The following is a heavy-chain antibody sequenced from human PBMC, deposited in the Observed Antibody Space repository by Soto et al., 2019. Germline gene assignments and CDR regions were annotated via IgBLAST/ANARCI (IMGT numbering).Heavy chain of an antibody. J-gene: IGHJ2*01. CDR2: ITGNGIYT. CDR3: VPPRDFDL. CDR1: GFTFSTYA. V-gene: IGHV3-23*01. Sequence: GGSLRLSCAVSGFTFSTYAMSWVRQAPGKGLEWVSAITGNGIYTHYADSVKGRFTISRDNSKSTLFLQMNSLRAEDTAVYYCVPPRDFDLWGRGAQVTVSS.